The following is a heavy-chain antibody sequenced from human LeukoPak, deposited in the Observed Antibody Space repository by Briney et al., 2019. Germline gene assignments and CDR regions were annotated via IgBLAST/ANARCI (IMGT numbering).Heavy chain of an antibody. D-gene: IGHD3-3*01. V-gene: IGHV1-46*01. CDR3: ARSPTGPFGVVIDNWFDP. CDR2: INPSGGST. CDR1: GYTFTSYY. J-gene: IGHJ5*02. Sequence: ASAKVSCEASGYTFTSYYMHWVRQAPGQGLEWMGIINPSGGSTSYAQKFQGRVTMTRDTSTSTVYMELSSLRSEDTAVYYCARSPTGPFGVVIDNWFDPWGQGTLVTVSS.